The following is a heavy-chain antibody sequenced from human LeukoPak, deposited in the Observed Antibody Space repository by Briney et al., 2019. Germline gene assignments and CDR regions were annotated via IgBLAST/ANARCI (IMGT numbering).Heavy chain of an antibody. D-gene: IGHD3-9*01. Sequence: GGSLRLSCAASGFTFSSYGMDSVRQAPGKGLEWVAFVRYDGSNKYYADSVKGRFTISRDNSKNTLYLQMNSLGAEDTAVYYCAKDHDILTGYPLFDYWGQGTLVTVSS. V-gene: IGHV3-30*02. CDR2: VRYDGSNK. CDR3: AKDHDILTGYPLFDY. J-gene: IGHJ4*02. CDR1: GFTFSSYG.